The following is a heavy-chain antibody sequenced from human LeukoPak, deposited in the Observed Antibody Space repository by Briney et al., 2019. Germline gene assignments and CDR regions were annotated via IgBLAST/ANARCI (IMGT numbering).Heavy chain of an antibody. CDR3: ERRQWSAFDV. CDR2: IKPDGNER. D-gene: IGHD6-19*01. J-gene: IGHJ3*01. V-gene: IGHV3-7*01. Sequence: GGSLRLSCAASGFTFNTYWISWVRQAPGKGLQWVANIKPDGNERYYVDYVKGRFTISRDNARSSLYLQMNSVRVEDTAIYYCERRQWSAFDVWGQVTMVTVSS. CDR1: GFTFNTYW.